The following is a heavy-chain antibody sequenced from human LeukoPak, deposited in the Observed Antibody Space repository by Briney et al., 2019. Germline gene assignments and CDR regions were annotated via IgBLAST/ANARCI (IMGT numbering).Heavy chain of an antibody. CDR1: GFTFSSYE. V-gene: IGHV3-48*03. Sequence: GGSLRLSCAASGFTFSSYEMNWVRQAPGKGLEWVSYISSSGSTIYYADSVKGRFTISRDNAKNSLYLQMNSLRAEDTAVYYCARVHGYREFDYWGQGTLVTVSS. J-gene: IGHJ4*02. CDR3: ARVHGYREFDY. CDR2: ISSSGSTI. D-gene: IGHD5-24*01.